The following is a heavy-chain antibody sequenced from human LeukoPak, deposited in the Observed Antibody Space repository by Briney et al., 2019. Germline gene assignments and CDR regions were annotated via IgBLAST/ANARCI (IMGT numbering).Heavy chain of an antibody. CDR2: IKQDGSEK. J-gene: IGHJ6*03. Sequence: GGSLRLSCAASGFTFSSYSMNWVRQAPGKGLEWVANIKQDGSEKYYVDSVKGRFTISRDNAKNSLYLQMNSLRAEDTAVYYCARGPTFESTSYYYYYMDVWGKGTTVTVSS. V-gene: IGHV3-7*01. D-gene: IGHD2-2*01. CDR3: ARGPTFESTSYYYYYMDV. CDR1: GFTFSSYS.